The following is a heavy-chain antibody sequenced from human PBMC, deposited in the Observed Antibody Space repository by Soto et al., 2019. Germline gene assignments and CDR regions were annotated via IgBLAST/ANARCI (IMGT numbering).Heavy chain of an antibody. CDR1: GGSISSGDYY. Sequence: PSETLSLTCTVSGGSISSGDYYWSWIRQPPGKGLEWIGYIYYSGSTYYNPSLKSRVTISVDTSKNQFSLKLSSVTAADTAVYYCARGEDGYNYNNWFDPWGQGTLVTVSS. V-gene: IGHV4-30-4*01. J-gene: IGHJ5*02. D-gene: IGHD5-12*01. CDR2: IYYSGST. CDR3: ARGEDGYNYNNWFDP.